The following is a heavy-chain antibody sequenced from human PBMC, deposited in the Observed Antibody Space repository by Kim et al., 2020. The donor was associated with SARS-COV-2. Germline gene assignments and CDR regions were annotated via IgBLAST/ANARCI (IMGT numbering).Heavy chain of an antibody. CDR3: AGQYYDFWSGFAYYYYYV. Sequence: SETLSLTCTVSGGSISSYYWSWIRQPPGKGLEWIGYIYYSGSTNYNPSLKSRVTISVDTSKNQFSLKLSSVTAADTAVYYCAGQYYDFWSGFAYYYYYV. D-gene: IGHD3-3*01. CDR2: IYYSGST. V-gene: IGHV4-59*01. J-gene: IGHJ6*01. CDR1: GGSISSYY.